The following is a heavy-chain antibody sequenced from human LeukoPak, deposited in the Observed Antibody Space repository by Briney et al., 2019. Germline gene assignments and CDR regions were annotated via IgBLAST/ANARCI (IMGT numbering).Heavy chain of an antibody. CDR3: ARAGILTEDGENYYYYGMDV. J-gene: IGHJ6*02. CDR1: GGTFSSYA. D-gene: IGHD7-27*01. V-gene: IGHV1-69*04. Sequence: SVKVSCKASGGTFSSYAISWVRQAPGQGLEWMGRIIPIFGIANYAQKFQGRVTITADKSTSTAYMGLSSLRSEDTAVYYCARAGILTEDGENYYYYGMDVWGQGTTVTVSS. CDR2: IIPIFGIA.